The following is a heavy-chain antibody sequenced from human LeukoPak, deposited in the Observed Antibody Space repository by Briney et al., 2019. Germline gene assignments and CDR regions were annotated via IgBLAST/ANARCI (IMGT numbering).Heavy chain of an antibody. CDR2: IYSGGSP. J-gene: IGHJ4*02. CDR1: GFTVSSNY. CDR3: AREGDGYKFDY. D-gene: IGHD5-24*01. Sequence: PGGSLRLSCAASGFTVSSNYMSWVRQAPGKGLEWVSVIYSGGSPYYADSVKGRFTISRDNSKNTLYLQMNSLRAEDTAVYYCAREGDGYKFDYWGQGTLVTVSS. V-gene: IGHV3-53*01.